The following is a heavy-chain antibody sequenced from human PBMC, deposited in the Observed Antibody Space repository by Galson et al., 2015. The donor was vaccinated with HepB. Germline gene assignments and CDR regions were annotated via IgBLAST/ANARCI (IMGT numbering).Heavy chain of an antibody. V-gene: IGHV3-23*01. D-gene: IGHD3-22*01. CDR3: AKDLARSGPESIVTMILVVALDF. CDR1: GFTFSSHA. Sequence: SLRLSCAASGFTFSSHAMSWVRQAPGKGLEWVSVISGSGGSTYYADSVEGRFTISRDNSKNTLYLQMNSLTAADTAVYYCAKDLARSGPESIVTMILVVALDFWGQGTLVTVSS. J-gene: IGHJ4*02. CDR2: ISGSGGST.